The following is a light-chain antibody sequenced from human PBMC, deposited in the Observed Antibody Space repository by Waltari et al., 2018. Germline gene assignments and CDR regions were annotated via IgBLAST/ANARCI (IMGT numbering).Light chain of an antibody. Sequence: DIQMTQSPSSLSASVGDRVTITCRASQDISNYLNWFQQKPGKPPKRLIYDASSLQSGVPSRFSGGGSGTVVTLIISSLQPEDFATYYCLQYNSAPFTFGPGTILDVK. V-gene: IGKV1-17*01. J-gene: IGKJ3*01. CDR2: DAS. CDR3: LQYNSAPFT. CDR1: QDISNY.